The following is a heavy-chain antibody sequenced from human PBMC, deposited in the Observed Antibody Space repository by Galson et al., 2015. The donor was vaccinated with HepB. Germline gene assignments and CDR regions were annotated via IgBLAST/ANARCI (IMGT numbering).Heavy chain of an antibody. J-gene: IGHJ4*02. CDR2: IYSGGST. D-gene: IGHD6-13*01. Sequence: SLRLSCAASGFTVITNYVSWVRQAPGKGLEWVSIIYSGGSTYYADSVKGRFTISRDNSKNTLYLQMNSLRAEDTAVYYCARLEALYSSSWFGDWGQGTLVTVSS. CDR3: ARLEALYSSSWFGD. V-gene: IGHV3-66*02. CDR1: GFTVITNY.